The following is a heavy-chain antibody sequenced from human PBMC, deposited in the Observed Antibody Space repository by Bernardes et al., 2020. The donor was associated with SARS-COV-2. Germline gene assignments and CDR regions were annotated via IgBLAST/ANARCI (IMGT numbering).Heavy chain of an antibody. V-gene: IGHV2-70*04. CDR1: GFSLSTSGMR. CDR2: IDWDDDK. Sequence: SGPTLVKPTQTLTLTCTFSGFSLSTSGMRVSWIRQPPGKALEWLARIDWDDDKFYSTSLKTRLTISKDTSKNQVVLTMTNMDPVDTATYYCAREVYDILTGYYTPFDYWGQGTLVTVSS. CDR3: AREVYDILTGYYTPFDY. D-gene: IGHD3-9*01. J-gene: IGHJ4*02.